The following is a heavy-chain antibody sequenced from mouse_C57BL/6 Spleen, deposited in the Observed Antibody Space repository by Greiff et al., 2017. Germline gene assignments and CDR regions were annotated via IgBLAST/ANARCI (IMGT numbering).Heavy chain of an antibody. CDR2: INPNNGGT. D-gene: IGHD3-2*02. CDR1: GYTFTDYN. Sequence: VQLQQSGPELVKPGASVKIPCKASGYTFTDYNMAWVKQSHGKSLEWIGDINPNNGGTIYNQKFKGKATLTVDKSSSTAYMELHSLTSEDTAVYYGARTNSSGYGAMDYWGQGTSVTVSS. J-gene: IGHJ4*01. CDR3: ARTNSSGYGAMDY. V-gene: IGHV1-18*01.